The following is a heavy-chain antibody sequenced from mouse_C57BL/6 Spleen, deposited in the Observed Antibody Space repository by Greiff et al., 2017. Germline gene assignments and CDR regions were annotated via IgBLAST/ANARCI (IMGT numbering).Heavy chain of an antibody. D-gene: IGHD1-1*01. J-gene: IGHJ3*01. Sequence: QVQLQQPGAELVMPGASVKLSCKASGYTFTSYWMHWVKQRPGQGLEWIGEIDPSDSYTNYNQKFKGKSTLTVDKSSSTAYMQLSSLTSEDSAVYYCARKDYYGSSYGWCAYWGQGTLVTVSA. CDR2: IDPSDSYT. CDR1: GYTFTSYW. CDR3: ARKDYYGSSYGWCAY. V-gene: IGHV1-69*01.